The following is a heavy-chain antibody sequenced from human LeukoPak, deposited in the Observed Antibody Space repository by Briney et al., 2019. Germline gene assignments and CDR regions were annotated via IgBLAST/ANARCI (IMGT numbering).Heavy chain of an antibody. Sequence: SETLSLTCAVYGGSFSGYYWSWIRQPPGKGLEWIGEINHSGSTNYNPSLKSRVTLSVDTSKNQFSLKLSSVTAADTAVYYCARGEFDYGDYGQLMALDYWGQGTLVTVSS. CDR2: INHSGST. V-gene: IGHV4-34*01. CDR1: GGSFSGYY. J-gene: IGHJ4*02. D-gene: IGHD4-17*01. CDR3: ARGEFDYGDYGQLMALDY.